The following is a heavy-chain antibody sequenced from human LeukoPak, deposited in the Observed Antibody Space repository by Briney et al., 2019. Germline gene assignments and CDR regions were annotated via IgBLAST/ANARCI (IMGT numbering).Heavy chain of an antibody. CDR3: ARGTLKAAATDFDY. D-gene: IGHD6-13*01. Sequence: GGSLRLSCAASGFTFDDYGMSWVRQAPGKGLEWVSGINWNGGSTGYAGSVKGRFTISRDNAKNSLYLQMNSLRAEDTALYYCARGTLKAAATDFDYWGQGTLVTVSS. V-gene: IGHV3-20*04. CDR2: INWNGGST. CDR1: GFTFDDYG. J-gene: IGHJ4*02.